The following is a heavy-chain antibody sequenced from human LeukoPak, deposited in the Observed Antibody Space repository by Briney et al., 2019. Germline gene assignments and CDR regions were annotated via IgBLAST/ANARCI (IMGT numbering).Heavy chain of an antibody. CDR3: AMYSNYFNFAFDI. CDR1: GGSISSYY. V-gene: IGHV4-59*01. CDR2: IYYSGST. D-gene: IGHD4-11*01. J-gene: IGHJ3*02. Sequence: SETLSLTCTVSGGSISSYYWSWIRQPPGKGLEWIGYIYYSGSTNYNPSLKSRVTISVDTSKNQFSLKLSSVTAADTAVYYCAMYSNYFNFAFDIWGQGTMVTVSS.